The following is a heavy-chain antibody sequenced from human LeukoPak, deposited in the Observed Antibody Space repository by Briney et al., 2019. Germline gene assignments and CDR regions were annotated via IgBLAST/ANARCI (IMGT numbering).Heavy chain of an antibody. V-gene: IGHV1-18*01. CDR3: ARGPEDIVVVVAATGTPYYGMDV. CDR2: ISAYNGNT. CDR1: GYTFTSYG. J-gene: IGHJ6*02. D-gene: IGHD2-15*01. Sequence: GASVKVSCKASGYTFTSYGISWVRQAPGQGLEWMGWISAYNGNTNYAQKLQGRVTLTTDTSTSTAYMELSSLRSEDTAVYYCARGPEDIVVVVAATGTPYYGMDVWGQGTTVTVSS.